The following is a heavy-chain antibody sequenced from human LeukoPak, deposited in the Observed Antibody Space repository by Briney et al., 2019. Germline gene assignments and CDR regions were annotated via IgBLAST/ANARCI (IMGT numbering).Heavy chain of an antibody. J-gene: IGHJ5*02. Sequence: ASVKVSCKASGYTFTTYDINWVRQATGQGLEWMGWMNPNSGNTGYTQKFQGRVTMTRNTSISTAYMELSSLRSENTAVYYCARGRGSGHKENWFDPWGQGTLVTVSS. CDR1: GYTFTTYD. D-gene: IGHD6-19*01. CDR2: MNPNSGNT. V-gene: IGHV1-8*01. CDR3: ARGRGSGHKENWFDP.